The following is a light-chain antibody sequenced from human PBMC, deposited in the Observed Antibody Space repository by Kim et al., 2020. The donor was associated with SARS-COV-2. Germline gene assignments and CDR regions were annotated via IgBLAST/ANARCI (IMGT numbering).Light chain of an antibody. V-gene: IGLV2-14*03. J-gene: IGLJ1*01. CDR1: SSDVGAYNY. CDR2: DVS. Sequence: GQSMTVSCTGTSSDVGAYNYVSWYQQHPGKAPKLMIHDVSDRPSGVSNRFSGSKSGNTASLTISGLQAEDEADYYCSSYTTSTSYVFGTGTKVTVL. CDR3: SSYTTSTSYV.